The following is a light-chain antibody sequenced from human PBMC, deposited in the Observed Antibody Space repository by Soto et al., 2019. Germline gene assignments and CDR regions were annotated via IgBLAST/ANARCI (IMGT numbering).Light chain of an antibody. J-gene: IGKJ1*01. V-gene: IGKV1-39*01. CDR3: QQYNSNWT. CDR2: DAS. CDR1: QSISSY. Sequence: DIQMTQSPPSLSASVGDRVTITCRASQSISSYLNWYQQKPGKAPNLLIYDASSLQSGVPTRFGGIGSGTEFTITISSMQPDDSATDYCQQYNSNWTFGQGTKVDIK.